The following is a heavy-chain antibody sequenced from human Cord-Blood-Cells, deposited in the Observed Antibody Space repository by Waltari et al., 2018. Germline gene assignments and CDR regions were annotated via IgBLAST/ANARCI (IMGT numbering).Heavy chain of an antibody. Sequence: QVQLQQWGAGLLKPSETLSLTCAVYGGSFSGYYWRWIRQPTVKGLEWIGEINHSVSTNPNPSLKSRVTISVDTSKNQFSLKLSSVTAADTAVYYCARGPLTGYYFDYWGQGTLVTVSS. CDR3: ARGPLTGYYFDY. D-gene: IGHD7-27*01. CDR2: INHSVST. J-gene: IGHJ4*02. CDR1: GGSFSGYY. V-gene: IGHV4-34*01.